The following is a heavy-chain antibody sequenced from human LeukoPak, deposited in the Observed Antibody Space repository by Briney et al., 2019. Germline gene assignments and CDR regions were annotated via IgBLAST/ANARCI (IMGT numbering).Heavy chain of an antibody. CDR3: ARRGHYDSSGYLFFDY. J-gene: IGHJ4*02. CDR2: IHPGDSDT. Sequence: GESLKISCKGSGYSFSSYWIAWVRQMPGKGLEWMGIIHPGDSDTRYSPSFQGQVTISAGKSISTAYLQWSSLKASDTAMYYCARRGHYDSSGYLFFDYWGQGTLVTVSS. CDR1: GYSFSSYW. V-gene: IGHV5-51*01. D-gene: IGHD3-22*01.